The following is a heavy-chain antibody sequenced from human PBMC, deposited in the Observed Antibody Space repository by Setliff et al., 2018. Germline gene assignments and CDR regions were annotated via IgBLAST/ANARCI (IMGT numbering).Heavy chain of an antibody. D-gene: IGHD3-3*01. CDR1: GASISSSSYY. Sequence: KTSETLSLTCTVSGASISSSSYYWAWIRQPPGRGLELIGSIFYGGSTYYNPSLKSRVTISVDTSKNQFSLKLSSVTAADTAVYYCARRISYYNFWSGYYDYWGQGTLVTVSS. CDR3: ARRISYYNFWSGYYDY. V-gene: IGHV4-39*07. J-gene: IGHJ4*02. CDR2: IFYGGST.